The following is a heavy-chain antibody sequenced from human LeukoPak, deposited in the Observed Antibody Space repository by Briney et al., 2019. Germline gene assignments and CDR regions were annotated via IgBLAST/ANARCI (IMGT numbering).Heavy chain of an antibody. V-gene: IGHV3-30*18. Sequence: GGSLRLSCAASGFTFNSYAMSWVRQAPGKGLEWVALISYDGSNKYYADSVKGRFTISRDNSKNTLYLQMNSLRAEDTAVYYCAKRTSKRFDAFDIWGQGTMATASS. CDR3: AKRTSKRFDAFDI. D-gene: IGHD1-1*01. CDR2: ISYDGSNK. J-gene: IGHJ3*02. CDR1: GFTFNSYA.